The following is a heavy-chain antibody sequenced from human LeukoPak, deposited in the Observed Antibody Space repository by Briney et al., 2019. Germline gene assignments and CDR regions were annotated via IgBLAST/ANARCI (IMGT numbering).Heavy chain of an antibody. Sequence: ASVKVSCKASGYTFTSYDINWVRQATGQGLEWMGWMNPNSGNTGYAQKFRGGVTMTRNTSISTAYMELSSLRSEDTAVYYCARGLRSSSWLYYYYYYMDVWGKGTTVTVSS. CDR2: MNPNSGNT. V-gene: IGHV1-8*01. D-gene: IGHD6-13*01. J-gene: IGHJ6*03. CDR3: ARGLRSSSWLYYYYYYMDV. CDR1: GYTFTSYD.